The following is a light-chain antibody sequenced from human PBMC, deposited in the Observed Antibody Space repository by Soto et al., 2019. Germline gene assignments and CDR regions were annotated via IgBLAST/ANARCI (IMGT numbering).Light chain of an antibody. CDR1: SSDVGGYNY. J-gene: IGLJ2*01. Sequence: QSALTQPASVSGSPGQSITISCTGTSSDVGGYNYVSWYQQHPGKAPKLMIYDVSNRPSGVSNRFSGSKSGNTASLTISGLQAEDEADYYCSSYTSSNTLPVLFGGGTKVTVL. CDR2: DVS. CDR3: SSYTSSNTLPVL. V-gene: IGLV2-14*01.